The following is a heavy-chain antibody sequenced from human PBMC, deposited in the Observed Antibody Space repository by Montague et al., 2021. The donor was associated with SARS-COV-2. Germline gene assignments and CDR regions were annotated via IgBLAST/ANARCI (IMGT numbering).Heavy chain of an antibody. CDR2: IYYRGST. CDR3: ARARGSHYMSWFDS. V-gene: IGHV4-39*01. CDR1: GGSISSSSYY. Sequence: SETLSLTCTVSGGSISSSSYYWGWIRQPPGKGLEWIGSIYYRGSTYYNPSLKSRVTISVDTSSSQFSLRLTSVTAADTAVYYCARARGSHYMSWFDSWGQGTLVIVSS. D-gene: IGHD3-10*01. J-gene: IGHJ5*01.